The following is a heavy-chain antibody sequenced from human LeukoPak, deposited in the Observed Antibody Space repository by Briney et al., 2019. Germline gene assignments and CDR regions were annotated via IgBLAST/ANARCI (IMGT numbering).Heavy chain of an antibody. V-gene: IGHV3-23*01. Sequence: GGSLRLSCAASGFTFSSYGMSWDRQAPGKGLEWVSVISGSGGSTDYADSVKGRFTISRDNSKNTLYLQMNSLRAEDTAVYYCAKDGSYYNLDYWGQGTLVTVSS. J-gene: IGHJ4*02. CDR3: AKDGSYYNLDY. D-gene: IGHD1-26*01. CDR1: GFTFSSYG. CDR2: ISGSGGST.